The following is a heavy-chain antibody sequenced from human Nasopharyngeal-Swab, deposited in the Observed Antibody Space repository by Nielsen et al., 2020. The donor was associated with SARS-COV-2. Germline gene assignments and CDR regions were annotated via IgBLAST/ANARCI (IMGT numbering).Heavy chain of an antibody. CDR3: ARDTYSSSSQLYYYGMDV. V-gene: IGHV3-7*01. CDR2: IKQDGSEK. CDR1: GFTFSSYW. D-gene: IGHD6-6*01. Sequence: GESLNISCAASGFTFSSYWMSWVRQAPGKGLEWVANIKQDGSEKYYVDSVKGRFTISRDNAKNSLYLQMNSLRAEDTAVYYCARDTYSSSSQLYYYGMDVWGQGTTVTVSS. J-gene: IGHJ6*02.